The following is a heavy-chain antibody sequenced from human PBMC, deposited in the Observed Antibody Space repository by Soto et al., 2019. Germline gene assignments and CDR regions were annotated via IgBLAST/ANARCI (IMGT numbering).Heavy chain of an antibody. V-gene: IGHV4-39*01. CDR2: IYYSGST. CDR3: ARHHREYFDY. CDR1: AGSISSSSYY. D-gene: IGHD1-26*01. Sequence: QLQLQESGPGLVKPSETLSLTCTVSAGSISSSSYYWGWIRQPPGKGLEWIGSIYYSGSTYYNPSLKSRVTISVDTSKNQFSLKLSSVTAADTAVYYCARHHREYFDYWGQGTLVTVSS. J-gene: IGHJ4*02.